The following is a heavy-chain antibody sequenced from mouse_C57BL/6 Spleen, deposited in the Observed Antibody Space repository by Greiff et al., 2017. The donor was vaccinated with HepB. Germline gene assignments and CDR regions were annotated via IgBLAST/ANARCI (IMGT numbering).Heavy chain of an antibody. D-gene: IGHD2-2*01. Sequence: EVKLEESGGDLVKPGGSLKLSCAASGFTFSSYGMSWVRQTPDKRLEWVATISSGGSYTYYPDSVKGRFTISRDNAKNTLYLQMSSLKSEDTAMYYCARPMVTTDPAWFAYWGQGTLVTVSA. V-gene: IGHV5-6*02. CDR2: ISSGGSYT. J-gene: IGHJ3*01. CDR1: GFTFSSYG. CDR3: ARPMVTTDPAWFAY.